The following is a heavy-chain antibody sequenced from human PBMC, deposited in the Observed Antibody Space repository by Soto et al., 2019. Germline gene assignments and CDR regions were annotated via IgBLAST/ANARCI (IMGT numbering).Heavy chain of an antibody. D-gene: IGHD6-13*01. CDR2: IHYGGST. J-gene: IGHJ5*02. V-gene: IGHV4-39*02. CDR3: TRDASRDSSARGWFDP. Sequence: SETLSLTCTVSGGSISSSMYYWGWLRQPPGKGLEWVGSIHYGGSTYYNPSLKSRVTISVDTSKNQFSLKLSSVTAEDTAVYYCTRDASRDSSARGWFDPWGPGTLVTVS. CDR1: GGSISSSMYY.